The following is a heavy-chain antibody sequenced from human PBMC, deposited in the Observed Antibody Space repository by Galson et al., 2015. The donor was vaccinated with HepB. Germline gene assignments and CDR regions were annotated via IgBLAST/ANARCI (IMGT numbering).Heavy chain of an antibody. Sequence: SLRLSCAASGFTFSSYSMNWVRQAPGKGLEWVSYISSSSSTIYYADSVKGRFTISRDNAKNSLYLQMNSLRAEDTAVYYCARDTAEVYDFWSGYYSGVRYFDYWGQGTLVTVSS. CDR1: GFTFSSYS. CDR3: ARDTAEVYDFWSGYYSGVRYFDY. CDR2: ISSSSSTI. D-gene: IGHD3-3*01. V-gene: IGHV3-48*01. J-gene: IGHJ4*02.